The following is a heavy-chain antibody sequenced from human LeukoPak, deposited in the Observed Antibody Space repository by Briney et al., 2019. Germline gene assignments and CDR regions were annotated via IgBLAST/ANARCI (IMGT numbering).Heavy chain of an antibody. CDR1: GFTFSNYV. CDR3: ARERWELTDY. J-gene: IGHJ4*02. V-gene: IGHV3-23*01. D-gene: IGHD1-26*01. CDR2: ISGSGGST. Sequence: GGSLRLSCAASGFTFSNYVMTWVRQAPGKGLEWVSAISGSGGSTYYADSVKGRFTISRDNSKNTLYLQMNSLRAEDTAVYYCARERWELTDYWGQGTLVTVSS.